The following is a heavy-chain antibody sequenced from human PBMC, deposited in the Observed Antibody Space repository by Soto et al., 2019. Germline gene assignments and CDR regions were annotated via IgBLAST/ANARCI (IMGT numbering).Heavy chain of an antibody. Sequence: SETLSLTCTVSGDSISRYYWSWVRQPPGKTLEWIGYIYYIGTTTYNPSLKSRVTISVDRSTNHFSLELSSVTAADTAVYYCARDLSGAGTSGYYGMDVWGQGNTVGVS. CDR2: IYYIGTT. CDR3: ARDLSGAGTSGYYGMDV. D-gene: IGHD1-1*01. J-gene: IGHJ6*02. V-gene: IGHV4-59*01. CDR1: GDSISRYY.